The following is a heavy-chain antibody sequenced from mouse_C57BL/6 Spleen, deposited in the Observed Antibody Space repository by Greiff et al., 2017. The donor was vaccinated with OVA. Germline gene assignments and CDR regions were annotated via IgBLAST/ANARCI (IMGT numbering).Heavy chain of an antibody. CDR2: ISYDGSN. V-gene: IGHV3-6*01. J-gene: IGHJ2*01. CDR3: ASRGYYGSSSYFDY. CDR1: GYSITSGYY. D-gene: IGHD1-1*01. Sequence: ASQSLSLTCSVTGYSITSGYYWNWIRQFPGNKLEWMGYISYDGSNNYNPSLKNRISITRDTSKNQFFLKLNSVTTEDTATYYCASRGYYGSSSYFDYWGQGTTLTVSS.